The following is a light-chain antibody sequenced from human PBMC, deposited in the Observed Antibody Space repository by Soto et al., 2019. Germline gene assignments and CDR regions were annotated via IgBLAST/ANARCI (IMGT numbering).Light chain of an antibody. CDR2: GAS. J-gene: IGKJ1*01. CDR1: QSVSSN. V-gene: IGKV3-15*01. Sequence: EIVMTQSPATLSVSPGERATLSCRASQSVSSNLAWYQQKPGQAPRLLIYGASTRATGIPARFSGSGSGKEFTLTISNLQSEDFAVYYCQQYNNWPPWTFGQGTKVEIK. CDR3: QQYNNWPPWT.